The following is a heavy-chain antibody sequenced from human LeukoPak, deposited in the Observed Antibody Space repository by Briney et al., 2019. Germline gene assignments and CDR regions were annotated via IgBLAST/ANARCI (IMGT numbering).Heavy chain of an antibody. CDR2: ISWNSGSI. D-gene: IGHD1-26*01. J-gene: IGHJ4*02. Sequence: QPGRSLRLSCAASGFTFDDYAMHWVRQAPGKGLEWVSGISWNSGSIGYADSVKGRFTISRDNAKNFLYLQMNSLRAEDTALYYCAKGGAGKTLYYFDYWGQGTLVTVSS. CDR3: AKGGAGKTLYYFDY. CDR1: GFTFDDYA. V-gene: IGHV3-9*01.